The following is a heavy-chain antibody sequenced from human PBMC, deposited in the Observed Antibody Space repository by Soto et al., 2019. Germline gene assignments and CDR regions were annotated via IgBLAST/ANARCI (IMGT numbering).Heavy chain of an antibody. V-gene: IGHV4-39*01. CDR1: GGSISSSSYY. D-gene: IGHD3-16*02. Sequence: SETLSLTCTVSGGSISSSSYYWGWIRQPPGKGLEWIGSIYYSGSTYYNPSLKSRVTISVDTSKNQFSLKLSSVTAADTAVYYCAGPLHYIWGSYRYTGYDYWGQGTLVTVSS. CDR2: IYYSGST. CDR3: AGPLHYIWGSYRYTGYDY. J-gene: IGHJ4*02.